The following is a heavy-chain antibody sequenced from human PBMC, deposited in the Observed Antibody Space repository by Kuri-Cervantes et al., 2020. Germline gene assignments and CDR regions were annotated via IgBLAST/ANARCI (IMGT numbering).Heavy chain of an antibody. J-gene: IGHJ4*02. CDR3: ATQSVGATTSWGYFDY. CDR1: GSTFSSYG. CDR2: IKQEGSEK. Sequence: GRSLRLSCAASGSTFSSYGMSWVRQAPGKGLGWVANIKQEGSEKYYVDSVKGRFTISRDNAKNSLYLQMNRLRAEDTAVYYCATQSVGATTSWGYFDYWGQGTLVTVSS. D-gene: IGHD1-26*01. V-gene: IGHV3-7*03.